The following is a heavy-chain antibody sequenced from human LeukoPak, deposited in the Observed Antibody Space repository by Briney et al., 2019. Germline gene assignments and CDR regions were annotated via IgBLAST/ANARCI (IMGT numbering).Heavy chain of an antibody. J-gene: IGHJ6*03. CDR3: ARVGGVRGDKGYYMDV. V-gene: IGHV1-69*02. Sequence: ASVKVSCKASGGTFSSYTISWVRQAPGQGLEWMGRIIPILGIANYAQKFQGRVTIIADKSTSTAYMELSSLRSEDTAVYYCARVGGVRGDKGYYMDVWGKGTTVTVSS. D-gene: IGHD3-10*01. CDR2: IIPILGIA. CDR1: GGTFSSYT.